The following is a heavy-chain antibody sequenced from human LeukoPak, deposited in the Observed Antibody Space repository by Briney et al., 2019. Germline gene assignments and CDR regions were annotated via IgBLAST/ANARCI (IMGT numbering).Heavy chain of an antibody. CDR3: ARERLSSSSLW. D-gene: IGHD6-6*01. V-gene: IGHV3-48*01. Sequence: GGPLSLSFAASGFTFSSYSMNWVRQAPGKGLEWVSYISIISSTIYYADSVKGRFTISRDNAKNSLYLQMNSLRAEDTAVYYCARERLSSSSLWWGQGTLVTVSS. J-gene: IGHJ4*02. CDR1: GFTFSSYS. CDR2: ISIISSTI.